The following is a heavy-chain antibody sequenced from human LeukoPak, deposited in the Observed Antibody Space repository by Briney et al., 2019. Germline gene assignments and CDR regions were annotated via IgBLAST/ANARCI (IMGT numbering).Heavy chain of an antibody. D-gene: IGHD3-22*01. J-gene: IGHJ4*02. CDR1: GGSISSYY. V-gene: IGHV4-59*01. CDR2: IYYSGST. Sequence: SETLSLTCTVSGGSISSYYWSWIRQPPGKGLEWIGYIYYSGSTNYNPSLKSRVTISVDTSKNQFSLKLGSVTAADTAVYYCAREGYYDSSGSYYVNYADCWGQGTLVTVSS. CDR3: AREGYYDSSGSYYVNYADC.